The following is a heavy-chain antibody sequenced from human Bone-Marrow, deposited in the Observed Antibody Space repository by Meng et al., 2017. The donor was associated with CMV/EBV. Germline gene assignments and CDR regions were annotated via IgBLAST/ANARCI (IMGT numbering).Heavy chain of an antibody. J-gene: IGHJ4*02. Sequence: SVKVSCKASGGTFSSYTISWVRQAPGQGLEWMGRIIPILGIANYAQKFQGRVTITTDESTSTAYMELSSLRSEDTAVYYCARVSPAARRVRGGGPYYFDYWGQGTLVTVSS. V-gene: IGHV1-69*16. CDR1: GGTFSSYT. D-gene: IGHD2-2*01. CDR3: ARVSPAARRVRGGGPYYFDY. CDR2: IIPILGIA.